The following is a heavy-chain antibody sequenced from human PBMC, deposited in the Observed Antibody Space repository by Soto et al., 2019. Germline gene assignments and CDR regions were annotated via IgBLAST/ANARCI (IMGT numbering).Heavy chain of an antibody. CDR1: GFTFSSYA. V-gene: IGHV3-23*01. CDR2: ISGSGGNT. Sequence: GGSLRLSCAASGFTFSSYAMNWVRQAPGKGLEWVSAISGSGGNTYYADSVKGRFTISRDNSKNTLYLQMNSLRAEDTAVYYCAKWIATAGTIYYFYGMDVWGQGTTVTVSS. D-gene: IGHD6-13*01. CDR3: AKWIATAGTIYYFYGMDV. J-gene: IGHJ6*02.